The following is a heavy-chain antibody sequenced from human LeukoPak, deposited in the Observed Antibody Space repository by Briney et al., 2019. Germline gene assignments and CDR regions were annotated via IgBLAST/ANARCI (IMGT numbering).Heavy chain of an antibody. CDR2: IFSNDEK. Sequence: ESGPTLVKPTETLTLTCTVSGFSLSNARMGVRWIRQPPGKALEWLAHIFSNDEKSYSTSLKSRLTISKDTSKSQVVLTMTNMDPVDTATYYCARIGTIFGVVIRYYFDYWGQGTLVTVSS. CDR1: GFSLSNARMG. J-gene: IGHJ4*02. V-gene: IGHV2-26*01. D-gene: IGHD3-3*01. CDR3: ARIGTIFGVVIRYYFDY.